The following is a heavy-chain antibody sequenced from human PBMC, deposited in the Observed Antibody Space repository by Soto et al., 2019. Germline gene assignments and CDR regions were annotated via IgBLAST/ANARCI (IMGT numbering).Heavy chain of an antibody. D-gene: IGHD6-6*01. V-gene: IGHV3-23*01. CDR2: ICGSGGST. Sequence: GGSLRLSCAASGFTFSSYAMSWVRQAPGKGLEWVSAICGSGGSTYYADSVKGRLTIARDNSKNTLYLQMNSLRAEDTAVYYCATDLAAQDTYYYGMDVWGQGTTVTVSS. J-gene: IGHJ6*02. CDR3: ATDLAAQDTYYYGMDV. CDR1: GFTFSSYA.